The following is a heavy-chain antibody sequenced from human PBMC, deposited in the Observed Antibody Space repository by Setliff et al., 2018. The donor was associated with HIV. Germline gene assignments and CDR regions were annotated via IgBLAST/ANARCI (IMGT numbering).Heavy chain of an antibody. CDR3: ARDKRYRFPFDS. CDR2: INHSGST. J-gene: IGHJ4*02. Sequence: SETLSLTCAVYGGSFSGYYWNWIRQPPGKGLEWIGEINHSGSTNYNPSLKSRVTISVDTPKNQFSLKLSSVTAADTAVYYCARDKRYRFPFDSWGQGTLVTVSS. V-gene: IGHV4-34*01. CDR1: GGSFSGYY. D-gene: IGHD2-2*02.